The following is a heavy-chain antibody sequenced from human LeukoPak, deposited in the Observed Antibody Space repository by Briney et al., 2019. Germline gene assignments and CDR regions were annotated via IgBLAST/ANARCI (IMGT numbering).Heavy chain of an antibody. CDR2: IYYRDTT. CDR1: GGSISSYY. D-gene: IGHD3-10*01. CDR3: ARHLTYGPGGMDV. V-gene: IGHV4-59*08. J-gene: IGHJ6*02. Sequence: PSETLSLTCTVSGGSISSYYWSWIRQPPGKGLEWIGYIYYRDTTNYNPSLKSRVIISVDTSKNQFSLKLSSVTAADAAVYYCARHLTYGPGGMDVWGQGTTVTVSS.